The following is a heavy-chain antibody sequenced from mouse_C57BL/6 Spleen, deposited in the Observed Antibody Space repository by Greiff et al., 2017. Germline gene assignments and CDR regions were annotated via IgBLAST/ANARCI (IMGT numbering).Heavy chain of an antibody. V-gene: IGHV1-15*01. CDR3: TSRGYAMDY. J-gene: IGHJ4*01. CDR2: IDPETGGT. Sequence: QVQLQQSGAELVRPGASVTLSCKASSYTFTDYEMHWVKQTPVHGLEWIGAIDPETGGTAYNQKFKGKAILTADKSSSTAYMELRSLTSEDSAVYYCTSRGYAMDYWGQGTSVTVSS. CDR1: SYTFTDYE.